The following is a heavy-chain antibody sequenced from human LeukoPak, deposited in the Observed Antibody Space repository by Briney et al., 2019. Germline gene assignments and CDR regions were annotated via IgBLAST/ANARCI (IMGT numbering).Heavy chain of an antibody. V-gene: IGHV3-7*01. CDR2: IKLDVSET. Sequence: HSGGSLRLSCAASGFTFSSYWMTWVRQAPGKGLEWVANIKLDVSETYYVDSVRGRFTISRDNTKNSLYLQMDSLRAEDTAVYYCARKGNAFDFWGQGTMVTVSS. D-gene: IGHD3-10*01. CDR1: GFTFSSYW. J-gene: IGHJ3*01. CDR3: ARKGNAFDF.